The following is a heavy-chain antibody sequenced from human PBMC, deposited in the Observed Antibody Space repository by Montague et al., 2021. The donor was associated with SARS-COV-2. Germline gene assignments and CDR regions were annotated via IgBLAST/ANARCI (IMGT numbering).Heavy chain of an antibody. CDR1: GGSISGYY. CDR2: IFVGAST. J-gene: IGHJ5*01. Sequence: SETLSLTCSVSGGSISGYYWSWVRQAAGQRLEWIGRIFVGASTDYNPSLMSRFSLSGDKSKNQFSLKVTSVTAADTAIYYCARGMAPEERCFDSWGHGMLVTVSS. CDR3: ARGMAPEERCFDS. V-gene: IGHV4-4*07. D-gene: IGHD1-1*01.